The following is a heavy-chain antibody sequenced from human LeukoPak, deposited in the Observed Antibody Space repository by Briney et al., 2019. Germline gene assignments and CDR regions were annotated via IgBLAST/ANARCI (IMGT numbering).Heavy chain of an antibody. CDR1: GYTFTSYY. V-gene: IGHV1-46*01. CDR2: INLSGGST. CDR3: ARSDSGSFLDY. D-gene: IGHD1-26*01. Sequence: ASVKVSCKASGYTFTSYYMHWVRQAPGQGLEWMGIINLSGGSTSYAQKFQGRVTMTRDMSTSTVYMELSSLRSEDTAVYYRARSDSGSFLDYWGQGTLVTVSS. J-gene: IGHJ4*02.